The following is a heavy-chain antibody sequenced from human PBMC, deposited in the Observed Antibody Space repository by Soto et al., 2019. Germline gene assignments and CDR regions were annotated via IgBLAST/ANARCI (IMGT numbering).Heavy chain of an antibody. CDR3: ARESPLAYYDILTGYGAFDI. V-gene: IGHV1-18*01. Sequence: ASVKVSCKASGYTFTSYGISWVRQAPGQGLEWMGWISAYNGNTNYAQKLQGRVTMTTDTSTSTAYMELRSLRSDDTAVYYCARESPLAYYDILTGYGAFDIWGQGTMVTVSS. CDR1: GYTFTSYG. D-gene: IGHD3-9*01. CDR2: ISAYNGNT. J-gene: IGHJ3*02.